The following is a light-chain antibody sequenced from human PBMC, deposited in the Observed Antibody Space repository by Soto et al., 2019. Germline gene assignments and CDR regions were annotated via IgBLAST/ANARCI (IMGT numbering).Light chain of an antibody. CDR2: DVS. CDR1: SSDVGAYNY. J-gene: IGLJ2*01. V-gene: IGLV2-11*01. CDR3: CSYADTYTVL. Sequence: QSALTQPRSVSGPPGQSVTISCTGTSSDVGAYNYVSWYQQHPGKAPKLIIFDVSQRPSGVPHRFSGSKSGNTASLTISGLQLEDEADYHCCSYADTYTVLFGGGTKLTVL.